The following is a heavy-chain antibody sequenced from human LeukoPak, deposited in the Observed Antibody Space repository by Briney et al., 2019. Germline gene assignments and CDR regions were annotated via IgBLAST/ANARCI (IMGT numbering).Heavy chain of an antibody. CDR1: GGTFSSYA. V-gene: IGHV1-69*13. Sequence: ASVKVSCKASGGTFSSYAISWVRQAPGQGLEWMGGIIPIFGTANYAQKFQGRVTITADESTSTAYMELSSLRSEDTAVYYCARDRYDYNYYYCGMDVWGQGTTVTVSS. CDR3: ARDRYDYNYYYCGMDV. CDR2: IIPIFGTA. J-gene: IGHJ6*02. D-gene: IGHD4-11*01.